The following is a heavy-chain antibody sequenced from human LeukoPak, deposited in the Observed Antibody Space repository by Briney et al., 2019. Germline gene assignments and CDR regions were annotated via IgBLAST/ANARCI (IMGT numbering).Heavy chain of an antibody. D-gene: IGHD3-10*01. V-gene: IGHV1-2*02. CDR2: INPNSGGT. CDR1: GYTFTGYY. Sequence: ASVKVSCKASGYTFTGYYMHWVRQAPGQGLEWMGWINPNSGGTNYAQKFQGRVTMTRDTSISTAYMELSRLRSDDTAVYYCARLGLDYYGSGRYYYMDVWGKGTTVTISS. J-gene: IGHJ6*03. CDR3: ARLGLDYYGSGRYYYMDV.